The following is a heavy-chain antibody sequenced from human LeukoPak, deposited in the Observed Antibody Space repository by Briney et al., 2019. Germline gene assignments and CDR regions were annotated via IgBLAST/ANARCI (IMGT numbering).Heavy chain of an antibody. J-gene: IGHJ4*02. Sequence: SETLSLTCAVYGGSFSGYYWSWIRQPPGKGLEWIGEINHSGSTNYNPSLKSRVTISVDTSKNQFPLKLSSVTAADTAVYYCARHNGRRCLQLYYFDYWGQGTLVTVSS. CDR2: INHSGST. V-gene: IGHV4-34*01. CDR1: GGSFSGYY. D-gene: IGHD5-24*01. CDR3: ARHNGRRCLQLYYFDY.